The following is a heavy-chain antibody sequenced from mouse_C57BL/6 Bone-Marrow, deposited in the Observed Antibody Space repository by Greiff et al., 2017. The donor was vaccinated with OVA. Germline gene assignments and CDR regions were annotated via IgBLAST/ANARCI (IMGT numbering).Heavy chain of an antibody. V-gene: IGHV5-6*01. Sequence: EVQGVESGGDLVKPGGSLKLSCAASGFTFSSYGMSWVRQTPDKRLEWVATISSGGSYTYSPDSVKGRFTISRDNAKNTLYLQMSSLKSEDTAMYYCAREDDYGSSYVGYFDVWGTGTTVTVSS. CDR1: GFTFSSYG. CDR3: AREDDYGSSYVGYFDV. CDR2: ISSGGSYT. J-gene: IGHJ1*03. D-gene: IGHD1-1*01.